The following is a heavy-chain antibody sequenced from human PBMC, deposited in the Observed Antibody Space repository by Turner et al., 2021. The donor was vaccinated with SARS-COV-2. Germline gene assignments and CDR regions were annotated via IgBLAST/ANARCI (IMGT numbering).Heavy chain of an antibody. Sequence: QVQLQESGPGLVKPSETLSLTCTVSGGSISSYYWSWIRQPPGKGLEWIGYIHYSGSTNYNPSLKSRVTISVDTSKNQFSLKLSSVTAADTAVYYCATWLATSNRNYWGQGTLVTVSS. D-gene: IGHD5-12*01. J-gene: IGHJ4*02. CDR1: GGSISSYY. CDR3: ATWLATSNRNY. CDR2: IHYSGST. V-gene: IGHV4-59*08.